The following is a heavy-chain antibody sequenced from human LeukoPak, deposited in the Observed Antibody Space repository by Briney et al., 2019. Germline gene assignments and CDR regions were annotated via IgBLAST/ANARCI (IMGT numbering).Heavy chain of an antibody. J-gene: IGHJ4*02. V-gene: IGHV3-7*01. D-gene: IGHD3-9*01. Sequence: GGSLRLSCAASGFTFSSYWMSWVGKAPGKGLKWVANIKQDGSEKYYVDSVKGRFTISRDNAKNSLYLQMNSLRAEDTAVYYCARDESLRYFDWLSLDYWGQGTLVTVSS. CDR2: IKQDGSEK. CDR1: GFTFSSYW. CDR3: ARDESLRYFDWLSLDY.